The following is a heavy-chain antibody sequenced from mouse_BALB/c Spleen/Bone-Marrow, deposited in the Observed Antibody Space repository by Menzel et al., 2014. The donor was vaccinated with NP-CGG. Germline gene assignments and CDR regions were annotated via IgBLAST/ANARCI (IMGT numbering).Heavy chain of an antibody. V-gene: IGHV2-9*02. J-gene: IGHJ4*01. CDR1: GFSLSHYG. Sequence: LQESGPGLVAPSQSLSITCTVSGFSLSHYGVHWVRQPPGKGLEWLGVIWAGGSTNYISALMSRLTISKDNSKSQVFLKMHSLQTDDKAMYFCARVGDSDYAMDYWGQGTSVTVSS. D-gene: IGHD2-13*01. CDR2: IWAGGST. CDR3: ARVGDSDYAMDY.